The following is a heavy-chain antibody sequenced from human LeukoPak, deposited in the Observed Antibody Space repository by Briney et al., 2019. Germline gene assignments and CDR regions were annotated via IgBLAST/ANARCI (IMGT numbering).Heavy chain of an antibody. D-gene: IGHD3-10*01. V-gene: IGHV3-30*18. CDR2: ISYDGSNK. CDR1: GFIFSSCG. CDR3: AKDGISYGSGSYCSS. Sequence: GGSLRLSCAASGFIFSSCGMHWVRQAPGKGLEWVAVISYDGSNKDYADSVKGRFTISRDNSKNTLYLQMNSLRAEDTAVYYCAKDGISYGSGSYCSSWGQGTLVTVSS. J-gene: IGHJ5*02.